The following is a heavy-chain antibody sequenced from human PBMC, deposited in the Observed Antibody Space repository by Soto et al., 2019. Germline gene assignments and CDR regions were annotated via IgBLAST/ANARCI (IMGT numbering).Heavy chain of an antibody. Sequence: ASVKVSCKASGYTFTNYYLHWVRQAPGQGLEWMGIINPSGGRTNYAQKFQGRVTMTRDTSTSTVYLELTSLTSADTAVYYCATHLSSYCWGWYDLSGRRTPVTASS. CDR3: ATHLSSYCWGWYDL. CDR1: GYTFTNYY. V-gene: IGHV1-46*01. CDR2: INPSGGRT. D-gene: IGHD6-19*01. J-gene: IGHJ2*01.